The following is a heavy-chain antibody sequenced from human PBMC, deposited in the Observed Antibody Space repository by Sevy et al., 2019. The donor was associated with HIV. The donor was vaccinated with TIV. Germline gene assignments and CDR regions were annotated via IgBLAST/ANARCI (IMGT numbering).Heavy chain of an antibody. J-gene: IGHJ5*02. CDR2: INPNSGGT. CDR1: GYTFTGYY. D-gene: IGHD1-7*01. Sequence: ASVKVSCKASGYTFTGYYMHWVRQAPGQGLEWMGWINPNSGGTNYAQKFQCRVTMTRDTSISTAYMELSRLRSDDTAVYYCARNEVREYNWNYCWFDPWGQGTLVTVSS. V-gene: IGHV1-2*02. CDR3: ARNEVREYNWNYCWFDP.